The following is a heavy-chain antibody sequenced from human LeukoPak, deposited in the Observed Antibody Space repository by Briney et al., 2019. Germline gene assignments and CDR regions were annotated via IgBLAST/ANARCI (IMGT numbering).Heavy chain of an antibody. V-gene: IGHV4-4*09. CDR3: ARTSPNDGFDI. Sequence: PSETLSLTCTVSGGSISSYYWSWIRQPPGKGLEWIGYIYTSGSTNYNPSLKSRVTISVDTSKNQFSLKLSSVTAADTAVYYCARTSPNDGFDIWGQGTMVTVSS. J-gene: IGHJ3*02. D-gene: IGHD2-2*01. CDR2: IYTSGST. CDR1: GGSISSYY.